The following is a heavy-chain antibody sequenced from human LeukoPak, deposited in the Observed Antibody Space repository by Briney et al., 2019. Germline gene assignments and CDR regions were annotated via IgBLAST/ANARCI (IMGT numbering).Heavy chain of an antibody. V-gene: IGHV4-39*02. CDR2: IHYNEST. CDR1: GVSIDSRIYC. Sequence: TSETLSLTCSVSGVSIDSRIYCWGWIRPFPGKGLEWIGNIHYNESTYYNPSLQNRVTMSVDTSNNRFSLSLTSVTAADTAIYYCVQHCPYPPCHWLNPWGQGTLVTVSS. J-gene: IGHJ5*02. CDR3: VQHCPYPPCHWLNP. D-gene: IGHD2-15*01.